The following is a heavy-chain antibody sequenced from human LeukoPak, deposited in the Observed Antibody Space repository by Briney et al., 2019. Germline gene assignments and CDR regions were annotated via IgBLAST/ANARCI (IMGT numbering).Heavy chain of an antibody. V-gene: IGHV3-11*01. CDR1: GFTFSDFY. CDR3: ARSADRSGYFREITLYYFDY. J-gene: IGHJ4*02. D-gene: IGHD3-22*01. Sequence: GGSLRLSCAASGFTFSDFYMTWIRQAPGKGLEWVSYISNRGSTIHYADSVRGRFTISRDNAKMSLYLQMNSLRAEDTAVYYCARSADRSGYFREITLYYFDYWGQGTLVTVSS. CDR2: ISNRGSTI.